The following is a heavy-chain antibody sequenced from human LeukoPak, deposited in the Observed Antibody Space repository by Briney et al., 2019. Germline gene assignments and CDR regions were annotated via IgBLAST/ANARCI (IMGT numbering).Heavy chain of an antibody. CDR3: AREDLTYGDYRLGYFDY. J-gene: IGHJ4*02. CDR2: ISYDGSNK. V-gene: IGHV3-30-3*01. D-gene: IGHD4-17*01. CDR1: RFTFSSYA. Sequence: PGRSLRLSCAASRFTFSSYAMHWVRQAPGKGLEWVAVISYDGSNKYYADSVKGRFTISRDNSKNTLYLQMNSLRAEDTAVYYCAREDLTYGDYRLGYFDYWGQGNLVTVSS.